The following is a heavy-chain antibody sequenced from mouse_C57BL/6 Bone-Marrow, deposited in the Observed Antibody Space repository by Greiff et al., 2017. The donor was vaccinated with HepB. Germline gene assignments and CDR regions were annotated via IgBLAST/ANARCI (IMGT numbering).Heavy chain of an antibody. V-gene: IGHV1-5*01. Sequence: EVQLQQSGTVLARPGASVKMSCKTSGYTFTSYWMHWVKQRPGQGLEWIGAIYPGNSDTSYNQKFKGKAKLTAVTSASTAYMELSSLTNEDSAVYYCTRRAYYRNSFDVWGTGTTVTVSS. CDR1: GYTFTSYW. D-gene: IGHD2-10*01. CDR3: TRRAYYRNSFDV. J-gene: IGHJ1*03. CDR2: IYPGNSDT.